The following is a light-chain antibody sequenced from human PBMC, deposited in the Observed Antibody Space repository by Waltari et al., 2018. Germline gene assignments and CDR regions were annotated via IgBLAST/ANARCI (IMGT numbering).Light chain of an antibody. V-gene: IGLV3-10*01. J-gene: IGLJ3*02. CDR3: SSTDNSGDQRV. CDR2: EDS. Sequence: SYELTPPPSVSVSPGLTARLPSPGDGLPKKQAYWYQQKSGQAPVLVIYEDSKRPSGIPARFSGSSSGTMATLTISGAQVEDEADYYCSSTDNSGDQRVFGGGTKLTVL. CDR1: GLPKKQ.